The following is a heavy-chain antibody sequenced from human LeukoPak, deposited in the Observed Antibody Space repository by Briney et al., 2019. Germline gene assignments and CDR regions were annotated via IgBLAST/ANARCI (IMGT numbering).Heavy chain of an antibody. CDR2: IVGSGTTT. Sequence: PGGSLRLSCAASGFTFSGSAMHWVRQAPGKGLEWVSAIVGSGTTTYYADAVKGRFTISRDNSKNTVYLQMNSLRAEDMALYFCAKMQGYFDYWGQGTLVTVSS. V-gene: IGHV3-23*01. CDR3: AKMQGYFDY. J-gene: IGHJ4*02. CDR1: GFTFSGSA.